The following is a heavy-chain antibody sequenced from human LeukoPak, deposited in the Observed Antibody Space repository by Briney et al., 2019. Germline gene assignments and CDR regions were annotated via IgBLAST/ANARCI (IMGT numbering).Heavy chain of an antibody. D-gene: IGHD6-6*01. V-gene: IGHV3-30-3*01. J-gene: IGHJ4*02. CDR1: GFTFSSCA. CDR2: ISYDGSNK. CDR3: AKDLAARPGAFDY. Sequence: PGGSLRLSCAASGFTFSSCAMHWVRQAPGKGLEWVAVISYDGSNKYYADSVKGRFTISRDNSKNTLYLQMNSLRAEDTAVYYCAKDLAARPGAFDYWGQGTLVTVSS.